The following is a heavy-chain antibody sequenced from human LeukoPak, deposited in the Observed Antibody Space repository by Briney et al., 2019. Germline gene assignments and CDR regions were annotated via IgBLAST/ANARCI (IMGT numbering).Heavy chain of an antibody. CDR2: IYYSGST. J-gene: IGHJ5*02. D-gene: IGHD6-13*01. CDR1: GGSISSYY. V-gene: IGHV4-59*01. CDR3: ARDQYSSSWYWFDP. Sequence: SETLSLTCTVSGGSISSYYWSWIRQPPGKGLEWIGYIYYSGSTNYNPSLKSRVTISVDTSKNQFSLKLSSVTAADTAVCYCARDQYSSSWYWFDPWGQGTLVTVSS.